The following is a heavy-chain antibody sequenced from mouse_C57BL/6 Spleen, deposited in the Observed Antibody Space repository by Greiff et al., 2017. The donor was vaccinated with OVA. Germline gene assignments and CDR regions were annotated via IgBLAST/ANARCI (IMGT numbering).Heavy chain of an antibody. CDR1: GFTFSDYG. CDR3: ARMGYGDAMDY. V-gene: IGHV5-17*01. CDR2: ISSGSSTI. J-gene: IGHJ4*01. D-gene: IGHD2-14*01. Sequence: EVMLVESGGGLVKPGGSLKLSCAASGFTFSDYGMHWVRQAPEKGLEWVAYISSGSSTIYYADTVKGRFTISRDNAKNTLFLQMTSLRSEDTAMYYCARMGYGDAMDYWGQGTSVTVSS.